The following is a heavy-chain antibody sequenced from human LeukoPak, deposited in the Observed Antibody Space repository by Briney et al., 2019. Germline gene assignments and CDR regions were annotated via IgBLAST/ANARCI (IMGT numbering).Heavy chain of an antibody. CDR2: ISTNGGST. D-gene: IGHD5-18*01. Sequence: GGSLRLSCAASGFXFSNYDMHWVRQAPGKGLEYVSHISTNGGSTYYAISVKGRLTISRDNSKNTLYLQMGSLRAEDMAVYYCARGRGYIYGYDYWGQGTLVTVSS. V-gene: IGHV3-64*01. CDR1: GFXFSNYD. CDR3: ARGRGYIYGYDY. J-gene: IGHJ4*02.